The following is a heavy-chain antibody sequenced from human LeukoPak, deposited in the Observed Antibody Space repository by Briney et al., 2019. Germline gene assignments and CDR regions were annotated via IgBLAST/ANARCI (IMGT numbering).Heavy chain of an antibody. CDR2: IIPIFGTA. J-gene: IGHJ4*02. Sequence: ASLRVSCTASGGTFTSYAISWVRQAPGQGLERMGGIIPIFGTANNAQKIQGRVTITADKSTSTAYMELSSLRSEDTAVYYCARVSGGWYPDYWGQGTLVTVSS. V-gene: IGHV1-69*06. CDR1: GGTFTSYA. CDR3: ARVSGGWYPDY. D-gene: IGHD6-19*01.